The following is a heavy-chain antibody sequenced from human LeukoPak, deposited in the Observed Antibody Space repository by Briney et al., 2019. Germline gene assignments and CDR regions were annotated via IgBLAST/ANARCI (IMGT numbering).Heavy chain of an antibody. J-gene: IGHJ5*02. CDR3: ARSDSSSWYPYWFDP. CDR1: GGSISSYY. CDR2: IYTSGST. D-gene: IGHD6-13*01. Sequence: SETLSLTCTVSGGSISSYYWSWIRQPAGKGLEWIGRIYTSGSTNYNPSLKSRVTMSVDTSKNQFSLKLSSVTAADTAVYYCARSDSSSWYPYWFDPWGQGTLVTVSS. V-gene: IGHV4-4*07.